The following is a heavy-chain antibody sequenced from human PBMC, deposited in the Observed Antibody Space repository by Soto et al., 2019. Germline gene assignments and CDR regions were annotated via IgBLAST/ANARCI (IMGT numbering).Heavy chain of an antibody. V-gene: IGHV3-23*01. CDR3: AKENTGYSSGWYPPHYYYYGMDV. Sequence: HPGGSLRLSCAASGFTFSSYAMSWVRQAPGKGLEWVSAISGSGGSTYYADSVKGRFTISRDNSKNTLYLQMNSLRAEDTAVYYCAKENTGYSSGWYPPHYYYYGMDVWGQGTTVTVSS. J-gene: IGHJ6*02. CDR1: GFTFSSYA. CDR2: ISGSGGST. D-gene: IGHD6-19*01.